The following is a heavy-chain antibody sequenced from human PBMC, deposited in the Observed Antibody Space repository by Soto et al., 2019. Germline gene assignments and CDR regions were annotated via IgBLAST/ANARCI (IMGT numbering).Heavy chain of an antibody. CDR3: AKPSVVAAAGNVRDYYGMDV. D-gene: IGHD6-13*01. Sequence: PGGSLRLSCAASGFRFSTYAMSWVRQAPGKGLEWVSGITGSGRSTYHADSVKGRFTISRDNSKNTLYLQMNSLRAEDTAVYYCAKPSVVAAAGNVRDYYGMDVWGQGTTVTVSS. CDR1: GFRFSTYA. CDR2: ITGSGRST. J-gene: IGHJ6*02. V-gene: IGHV3-23*01.